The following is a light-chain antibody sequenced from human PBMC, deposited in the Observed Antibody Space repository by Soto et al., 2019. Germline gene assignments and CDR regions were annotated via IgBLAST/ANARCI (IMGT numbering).Light chain of an antibody. J-gene: IGLJ1*01. CDR2: EVS. CDR1: SSDVGAYDY. Sequence: QSVLTQPASVSGSPGQSITISCTGTSSDVGAYDYVSWYQQHPGKAPKVMIYEVSYRPSGVSNRFSASKSAFTASLTISGLQTEDEADYYCSSYTTSYFYVFGPGTNLTVL. CDR3: SSYTTSYFYV. V-gene: IGLV2-14*01.